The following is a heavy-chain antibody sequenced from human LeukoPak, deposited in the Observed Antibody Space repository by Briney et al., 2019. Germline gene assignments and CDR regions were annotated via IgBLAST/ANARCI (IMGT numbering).Heavy chain of an antibody. J-gene: IGHJ5*02. CDR1: GYTFTSYY. CDR2: INPSGGST. CDR3: ARGSRSYRHQNNWFDP. D-gene: IGHD3-16*02. Sequence: ASVKVSCKASGYTFTSYYMHWVRQALGQGLEWMGIINPSGGSTSYAQKFQGRVTMTRDTSTSTVYMELSSLRSEDTAVYYCARGSRSYRHQNNWFDPWGQGTLVTVSS. V-gene: IGHV1-46*01.